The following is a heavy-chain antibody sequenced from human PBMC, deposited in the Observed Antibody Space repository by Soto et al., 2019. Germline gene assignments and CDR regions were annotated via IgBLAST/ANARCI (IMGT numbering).Heavy chain of an antibody. CDR3: ARCYGDYTHFDY. CDR2: MNPNSGNT. J-gene: IGHJ4*02. D-gene: IGHD4-17*01. Sequence: EASVKVSCKASGYTFTSYDINWVRQATGQGLEWMGWMNPNSGNTGYAQKFQGRVTMTRNTSISTAYMELSSLRSEDTAVYYCARCYGDYTHFDYWGQGTLVTVSS. V-gene: IGHV1-8*01. CDR1: GYTFTSYD.